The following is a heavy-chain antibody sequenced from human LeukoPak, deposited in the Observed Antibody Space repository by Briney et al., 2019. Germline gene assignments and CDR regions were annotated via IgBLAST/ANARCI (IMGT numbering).Heavy chain of an antibody. CDR3: AASIPPAS. D-gene: IGHD2-21*01. Sequence: PGRSLRLSCAASGFTFSSYAMHWVRQAPGKGLEWVAVISYDGSNKYYADSVKSRFTISRDNSKNTLYLQMNSLRAEDTAVYYCAASIPPASWGQGTLVTVSS. J-gene: IGHJ5*02. CDR2: ISYDGSNK. V-gene: IGHV3-30*04. CDR1: GFTFSSYA.